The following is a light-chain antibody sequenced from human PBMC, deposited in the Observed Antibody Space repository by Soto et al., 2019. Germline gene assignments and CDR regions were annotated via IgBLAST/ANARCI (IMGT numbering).Light chain of an antibody. J-gene: IGKJ5*01. CDR2: DAS. Sequence: IQFTQSPSSLSASIRDTVSITCRASQGIATGLAWYQQKPGAPARLLIYDASILQRGVSTRFSCSGSGTNFILTISTPQPEDFATYYCQHFNSLFGHGTRLEIK. V-gene: IGKV1-13*02. CDR3: QHFNSL. CDR1: QGIATG.